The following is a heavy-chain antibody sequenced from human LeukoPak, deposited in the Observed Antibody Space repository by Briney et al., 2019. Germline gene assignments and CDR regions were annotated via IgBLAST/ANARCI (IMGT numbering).Heavy chain of an antibody. J-gene: IGHJ4*02. CDR1: GYTFTSYD. Sequence: ASVKVSCKASGYTFTSYDINWVRQATGQGLEWMGWMNPNSGNTGYAQRLQGRVTITRNTSISTAYMELSSLRSEDTGVYYCVRGAGSCSSTSCSLGYWGQGTLVTVSS. V-gene: IGHV1-8*03. D-gene: IGHD2-2*01. CDR2: MNPNSGNT. CDR3: VRGAGSCSSTSCSLGY.